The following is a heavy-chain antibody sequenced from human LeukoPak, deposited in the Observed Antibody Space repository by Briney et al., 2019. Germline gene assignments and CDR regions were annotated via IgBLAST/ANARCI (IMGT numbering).Heavy chain of an antibody. Sequence: PGGSLRLSCAASGFTFSSYAMHWVRQAPGKGLEWVAVISYDGSNKYYADSVEGRFTISRDNSKNTLYLQMNSLRAEDTAVYYCAREKFRSMDVWGQGTTVTVSS. V-gene: IGHV3-30*04. J-gene: IGHJ6*02. CDR2: ISYDGSNK. CDR1: GFTFSSYA. CDR3: AREKFRSMDV.